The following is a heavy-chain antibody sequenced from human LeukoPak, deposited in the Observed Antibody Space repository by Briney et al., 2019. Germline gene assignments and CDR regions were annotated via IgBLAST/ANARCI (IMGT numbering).Heavy chain of an antibody. D-gene: IGHD3-16*02. CDR2: IKWNGGST. Sequence: GGSLRLSCAASGFTFDDYGMSWVRQAPGKGLEWVSGIKWNGGSTGYADSVKGRFTISRDNAKNSLYLQMNSLRAEDTALYYCARDNLPPYDYVWGSYRSHYFDYWGQGTLVTVSS. CDR1: GFTFDDYG. V-gene: IGHV3-20*04. J-gene: IGHJ4*02. CDR3: ARDNLPPYDYVWGSYRSHYFDY.